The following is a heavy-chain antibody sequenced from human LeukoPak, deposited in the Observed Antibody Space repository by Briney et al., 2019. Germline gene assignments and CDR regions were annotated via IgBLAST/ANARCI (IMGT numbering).Heavy chain of an antibody. CDR1: GFSLSTSGMR. J-gene: IGHJ3*02. CDR3: ALYYNDSSGYYGDAFDI. D-gene: IGHD3-22*01. Sequence: SGPALVKPTQTLTLTCTFSGFSLSTSGMRASWIRQPPGKALEWLARIDWDDDKFYSTSLKTRLTISKDTSKNQVVLTMTNMDPVDTATYYCALYYNDSSGYYGDAFDIWGQGTMVTVSS. CDR2: IDWDDDK. V-gene: IGHV2-70*04.